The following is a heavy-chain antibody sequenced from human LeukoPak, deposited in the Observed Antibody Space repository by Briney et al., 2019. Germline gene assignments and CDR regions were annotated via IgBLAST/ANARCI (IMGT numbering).Heavy chain of an antibody. CDR3: ARVWYGSGSLYYYYYMDV. J-gene: IGHJ6*03. CDR2: IYSGGST. CDR1: GFTLSNYA. Sequence: GGSLRLSCAASGFTLSNYAMNWVRQAPGKGLEWVSVIYSGGSTYYADSVKGRFTISRDNSKNTLYLQMNSLRAEDTAVYYCARVWYGSGSLYYYYYMDVWGKGTTVTISS. V-gene: IGHV3-66*01. D-gene: IGHD3-10*01.